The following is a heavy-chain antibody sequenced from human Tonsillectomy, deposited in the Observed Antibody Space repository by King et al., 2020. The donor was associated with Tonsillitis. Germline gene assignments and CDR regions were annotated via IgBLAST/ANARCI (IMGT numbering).Heavy chain of an antibody. D-gene: IGHD1-26*01. CDR2: MYYSGTI. V-gene: IGHV4-39*01. CDR3: ARSVSGSFDY. Sequence: QLQESGPGVVKPSETLSLTCTVSGGSISSSDHYWAWIRQPPGKGLEWSGYMYYSGTIFYNPSLKSRITISGGTSGNRFSLKLSSVTAADTAVYFCARSVSGSFDYWGQGALVTVSS. CDR1: GGSISSSDHY. J-gene: IGHJ4*02.